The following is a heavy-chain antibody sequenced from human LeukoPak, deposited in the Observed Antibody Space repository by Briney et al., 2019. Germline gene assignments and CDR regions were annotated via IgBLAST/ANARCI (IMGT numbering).Heavy chain of an antibody. CDR2: INPNSGGT. D-gene: IGHD1-26*01. V-gene: IGHV1-2*02. CDR1: GYTLTGYY. Sequence: GASVKVSCKASGYTLTGYYMHWVRQAPGQGLEWMGWINPNSGGTNYAQKFQGRVTMTRDTSISTAYMELSRLRSDDTAVYYCARAGGRIGGYYADYYYYMDVWGKGTTVTVSS. CDR3: ARAGGRIGGYYADYYYYMDV. J-gene: IGHJ6*03.